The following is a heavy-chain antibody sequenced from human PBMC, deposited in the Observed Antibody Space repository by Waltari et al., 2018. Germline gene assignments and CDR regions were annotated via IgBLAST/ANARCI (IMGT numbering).Heavy chain of an antibody. CDR1: GGSISSSSYY. V-gene: IGHV4-39*07. D-gene: IGHD3-3*01. CDR2: IYYSGST. CDR3: ARIDLLGFGVAAPGAFDI. Sequence: QLQLQESGPGLVKPSETLSLTCTVSGGSISSSSYYWGWIRQPPGKELEWIGSIYYSGSTYYNPSLKSRVTISVDTSKNQFSLKLSSVTAADTAVYYCARIDLLGFGVAAPGAFDIWGQGTMVTVSS. J-gene: IGHJ3*02.